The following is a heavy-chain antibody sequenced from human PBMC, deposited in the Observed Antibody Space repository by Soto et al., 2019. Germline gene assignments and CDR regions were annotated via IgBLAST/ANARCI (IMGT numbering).Heavy chain of an antibody. CDR2: INPNSGGT. CDR3: ARDTCGGYYDILTGYYTPDDAFDI. D-gene: IGHD3-9*01. CDR1: GYTFTGYY. J-gene: IGHJ3*02. Sequence: ASVKVSCKASGYTFTGYYMHWVRQAPGQGLEWMGWINPNSGGTNYAQKFQGWVTMTRDTSISTAYMELSRLRSDDTAVYYCARDTCGGYYDILTGYYTPDDAFDIWGQGTMVTVSS. V-gene: IGHV1-2*04.